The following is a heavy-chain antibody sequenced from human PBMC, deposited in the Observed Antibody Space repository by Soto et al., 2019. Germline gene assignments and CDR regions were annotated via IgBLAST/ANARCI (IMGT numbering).Heavy chain of an antibody. CDR2: IDPSGGVT. CDR1: GYTFTKFH. D-gene: IGHD2-2*01. Sequence: ASVKVSCKASGYTFTKFHIHWVRQAPGQGLEWMGMIDPSGGVTRDAQRFQVRITMTSDTSTSSVYMELRVLTSEETAVYYCAIDLMGDDNDKTSSNYFERWGRESLVAIAS. CDR3: AIDLMGDDNDKTSSNYFER. J-gene: IGHJ4*02. V-gene: IGHV1-46*01.